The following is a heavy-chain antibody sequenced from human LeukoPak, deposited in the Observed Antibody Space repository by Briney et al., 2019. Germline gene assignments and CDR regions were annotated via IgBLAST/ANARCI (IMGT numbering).Heavy chain of an antibody. J-gene: IGHJ4*02. V-gene: IGHV1-2*02. D-gene: IGHD3-10*01. CDR2: INPNNGGT. CDR1: GYTFNGYY. CDR3: ARDSGEVPDY. Sequence: ASVKVSCKSSGYTFNGYYMRWVRQAPGQGLEWMGWINPNNGGTKYAQNFQGRVTMTRDTSIGTAYMELVRLRFDDTAVYYCARDSGEVPDYWGQGTLVTVSS.